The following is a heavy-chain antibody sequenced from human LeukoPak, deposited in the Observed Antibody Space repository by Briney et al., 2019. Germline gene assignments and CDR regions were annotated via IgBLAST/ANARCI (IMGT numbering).Heavy chain of an antibody. D-gene: IGHD4-17*01. Sequence: ASVKVSCKTSGYSFTTYGMNWVRQAPGQGLEWMGWISTYNGNTNYAQKLQGRVTMTTDTSTSTAYMELRSLISDDAAVYYCARGDDYGDYWGLYWGQGTLVTVSS. CDR3: ARGDDYGDYWGLY. CDR2: ISTYNGNT. CDR1: GYSFTTYG. J-gene: IGHJ4*02. V-gene: IGHV1-18*01.